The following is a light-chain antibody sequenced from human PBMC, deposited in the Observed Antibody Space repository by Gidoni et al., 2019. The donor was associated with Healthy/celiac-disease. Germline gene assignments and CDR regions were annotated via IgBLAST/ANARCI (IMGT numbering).Light chain of an antibody. Sequence: QSALTQPASVSGSPGQSITISCTGTSSDVGGYNYVSWYQQHPGTAPNLMIYEVSNRPSGVSNRFSGSKSGKTASLTISGLQAEDEADYYCSSYTSSSTSVFGTGTKVTVL. J-gene: IGLJ1*01. CDR3: SSYTSSSTSV. V-gene: IGLV2-14*01. CDR1: SSDVGGYNY. CDR2: EVS.